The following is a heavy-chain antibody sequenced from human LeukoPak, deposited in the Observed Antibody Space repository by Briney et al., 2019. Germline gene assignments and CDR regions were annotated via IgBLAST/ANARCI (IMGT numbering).Heavy chain of an antibody. CDR1: GFTFSSYW. D-gene: IGHD3-3*01. V-gene: IGHV3-7*01. CDR3: ARLVAWDDFWSGYYYFSEYYYYYYMDV. Sequence: TGGSLRLSCAASGFTFSSYWMSWVRQAPGKGLEWVANIKQDGSEKYYVDSVKGRFNISRDNAKNSLYLQMNSLRAEDTAVYYCARLVAWDDFWSGYYYFSEYYYYYYMDVWGKGTTVTVSS. CDR2: IKQDGSEK. J-gene: IGHJ6*03.